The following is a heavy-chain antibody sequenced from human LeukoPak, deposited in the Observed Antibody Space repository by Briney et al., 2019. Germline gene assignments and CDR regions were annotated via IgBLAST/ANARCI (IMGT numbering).Heavy chain of an antibody. Sequence: GGSLRLSCAASGFTFSSYWMSWVRQAPGKGLEWVANIKQDGSEKYYVDSVKGRSTISRDNAKNSLYLQMNSLRAEDTAVYYCARDRRGRYDILTGYSGFDYWGQGTLVTVSS. J-gene: IGHJ4*02. V-gene: IGHV3-7*01. CDR2: IKQDGSEK. CDR1: GFTFSSYW. D-gene: IGHD3-9*01. CDR3: ARDRRGRYDILTGYSGFDY.